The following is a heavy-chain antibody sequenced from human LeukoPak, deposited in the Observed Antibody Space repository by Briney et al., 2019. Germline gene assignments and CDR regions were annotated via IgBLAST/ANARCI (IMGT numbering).Heavy chain of an antibody. CDR2: ISGSGGSA. CDR3: AKGGAVSSKSITMVRGTRKYSYYMDV. D-gene: IGHD3-10*01. CDR1: GFTFSSYS. Sequence: GGSLRLSCAASGFTFSSYSMNWVRQAPGKGLEWVSGISGSGGSAYYADSVKGRFTIFRDNSKNTLYLQMNSLRAEDTAVYFCAKGGAVSSKSITMVRGTRKYSYYMDVWGKGTTVTISS. J-gene: IGHJ6*03. V-gene: IGHV3-23*01.